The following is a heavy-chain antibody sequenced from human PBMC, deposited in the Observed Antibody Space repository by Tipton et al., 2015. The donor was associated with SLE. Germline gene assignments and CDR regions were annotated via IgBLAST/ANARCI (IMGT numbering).Heavy chain of an antibody. D-gene: IGHD3-3*01. J-gene: IGHJ4*02. CDR2: INHSGST. CDR3: ARDNYDVWSGYHSG. V-gene: IGHV4-34*01. CDR1: GGSFSGYY. Sequence: LRLSCAVYGGSFSGYYWSWIRQPPGKGLEWIGEINHSGSTNYNPSLKSRVTISVDTSKNQFSLKLSSVTAADTAVYYCARDNYDVWSGYHSGWGQGTLVTVSS.